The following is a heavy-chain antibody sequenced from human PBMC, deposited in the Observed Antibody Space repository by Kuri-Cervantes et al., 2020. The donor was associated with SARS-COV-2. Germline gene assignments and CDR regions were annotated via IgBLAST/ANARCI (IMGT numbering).Heavy chain of an antibody. V-gene: IGHV3-23*01. CDR1: GFTFSSYG. Sequence: GESLKISCAASGFTFSSYGMHWVRQAPGKGLEWVSAISGSGGSTYYADSVKGRFTISRDNSKNTLYLQMNSLRAEDTAVYYCAKDPYYYDSSGYYYVDWFDPWGQGTLVTVSS. CDR2: ISGSGGST. J-gene: IGHJ5*02. CDR3: AKDPYYYDSSGYYYVDWFDP. D-gene: IGHD3-22*01.